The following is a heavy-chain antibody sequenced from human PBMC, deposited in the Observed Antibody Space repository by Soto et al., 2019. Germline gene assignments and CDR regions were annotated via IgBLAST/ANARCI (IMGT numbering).Heavy chain of an antibody. CDR2: RNPNSGNT. J-gene: IGHJ6*02. CDR3: ARESGSDVSYFYDGIDV. V-gene: IGHV1-8*01. Sequence: QVQLVQSGAEVKKPGASVKVSCKASGYTFTSYDINWVRQATGQGLEWMGWRNPNSGNTGYAQKFQGRVTMTRNTSISTASMELSSLRSEDTAVYYCARESGSDVSYFYDGIDVWGQGTTVTVSS. D-gene: IGHD1-26*01. CDR1: GYTFTSYD.